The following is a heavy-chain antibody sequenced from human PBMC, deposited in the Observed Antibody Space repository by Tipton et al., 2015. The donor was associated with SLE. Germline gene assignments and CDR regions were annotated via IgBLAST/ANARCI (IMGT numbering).Heavy chain of an antibody. V-gene: IGHV4-31*03. Sequence: TLSLTCNVSGGSISSGGYYWSWIRQRPGKGLEWIGYTYYSGSPYYNPSLKSRVTMSLDMSKNQFSLRLSSVTAADTAVYYCPIYYHDSTGLHWFDPWGQGTLVTVSS. CDR3: PIYYHDSTGLHWFDP. J-gene: IGHJ5*02. D-gene: IGHD3-22*01. CDR2: TYYSGSP. CDR1: GGSISSGGYY.